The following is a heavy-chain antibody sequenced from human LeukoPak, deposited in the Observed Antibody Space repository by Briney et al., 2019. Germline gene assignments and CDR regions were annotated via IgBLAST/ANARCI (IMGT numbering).Heavy chain of an antibody. V-gene: IGHV1-2*02. D-gene: IGHD3-16*01. CDR3: ARQFGPTDAFDI. J-gene: IGHJ3*02. CDR2: IKPRFSGT. Sequence: ASVKVSCKASGITIAGYDVHWVRQAPGQGLEWMGRIKPRFSGTNHAEKFQGRVTMTRGTSMTTAYMELSSLTSDDTAVYYCARQFGPTDAFDIWGRGTMVTVSS. CDR1: GITIAGYD.